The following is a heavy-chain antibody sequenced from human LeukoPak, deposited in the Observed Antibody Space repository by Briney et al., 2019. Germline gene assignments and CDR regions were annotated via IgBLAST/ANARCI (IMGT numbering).Heavy chain of an antibody. CDR3: ARTRRDDSSGYYQYFYFDY. D-gene: IGHD3-22*01. Sequence: SETLSLTCTVSGGSISSYYWSWIRQPPGKGLEWIGYIYYSGSTNYNPSLKSRVTISVDTSKNQFSLKLSSVTAADTAVYYCARTRRDDSSGYYQYFYFDYWGQGTLVTVSS. J-gene: IGHJ4*02. CDR2: IYYSGST. V-gene: IGHV4-59*01. CDR1: GGSISSYY.